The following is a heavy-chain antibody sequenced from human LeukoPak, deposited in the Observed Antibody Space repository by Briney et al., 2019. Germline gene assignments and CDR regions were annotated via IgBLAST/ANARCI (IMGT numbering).Heavy chain of an antibody. CDR2: ISYDGSNK. V-gene: IGHV3-30*03. CDR1: GFTFSSYG. Sequence: GGSLRLSCAASGFTFSSYGMHWVRQAPGKGLEWVAVISYDGSNKYYADSVKGRFTISRDNAKNSLYLQMNGLRAEDTAAYYCARGATDTTRWFDPWGQGTLVIVSS. CDR3: ARGATDTTRWFDP. D-gene: IGHD1-7*01. J-gene: IGHJ5*02.